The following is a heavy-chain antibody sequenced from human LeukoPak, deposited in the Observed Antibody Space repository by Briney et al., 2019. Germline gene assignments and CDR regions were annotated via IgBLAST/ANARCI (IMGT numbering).Heavy chain of an antibody. CDR1: GFTFSNYW. CDR3: AKDRSGSGSYYPDY. J-gene: IGHJ4*02. D-gene: IGHD3-10*01. CDR2: IQSDGSST. Sequence: GGSLRLSCAASGFTFSNYWVHWLRQAPGKGPVWVSRIQSDGSSTDYADSVKGRFTISRDNAKNTLYLQMNSLRAEDTAVYYCAKDRSGSGSYYPDYWGQGTLVTVSS. V-gene: IGHV3-74*01.